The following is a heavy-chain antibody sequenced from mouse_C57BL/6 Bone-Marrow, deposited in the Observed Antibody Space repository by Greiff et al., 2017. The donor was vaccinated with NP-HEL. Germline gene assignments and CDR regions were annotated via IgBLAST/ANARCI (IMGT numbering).Heavy chain of an antibody. J-gene: IGHJ2*01. D-gene: IGHD2-5*01. CDR1: GYAFSSSW. CDR3: ARCSNHYFDY. Sequence: QVQLKQSGPELVKPGASVKISCKASGYAFSSSWMNWVKQRPGKGLEWIGRIYPGDGDTNYNGKFKGKATLTADKSSSTAYMQLSSLTSEDSAVYFCARCSNHYFDYWGQGTTLTVSS. CDR2: IYPGDGDT. V-gene: IGHV1-82*01.